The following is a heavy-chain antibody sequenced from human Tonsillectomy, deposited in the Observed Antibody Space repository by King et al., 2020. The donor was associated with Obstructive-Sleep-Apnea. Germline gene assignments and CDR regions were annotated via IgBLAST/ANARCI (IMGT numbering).Heavy chain of an antibody. V-gene: IGHV3-30*18. CDR1: GFTFSSYG. CDR3: AQDRGTFYYYYGMDV. J-gene: IGHJ6*02. CDR2: ISYDGSNK. D-gene: IGHD3-10*01. Sequence: VQLVESGGGVVQPGRSLRLSCAASGFTFSSYGMHWVRQAPGKGLEWVADISYDGSNKKYADSVKGRFTISRDNSKNTLYLQMDSLRAEDMAVYYCAQDRGTFYYYYGMDVWGQGTTVTVSS.